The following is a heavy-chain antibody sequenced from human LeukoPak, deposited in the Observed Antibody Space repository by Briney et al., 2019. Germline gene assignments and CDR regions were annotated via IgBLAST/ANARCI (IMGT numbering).Heavy chain of an antibody. CDR1: GGSISSSTYY. CDR3: ARRHSSGWFYY. Sequence: PSETLSLTCTVSGGSISSSTYYWGWIRQPPGKGLEWIGSFYYSGGTYYNPSLKSRVTISVDTSKNQFSLKLSSVTAADTAVYYCARRHSSGWFYYWGQGTLVTVSS. CDR2: FYYSGGT. J-gene: IGHJ4*02. D-gene: IGHD6-19*01. V-gene: IGHV4-39*01.